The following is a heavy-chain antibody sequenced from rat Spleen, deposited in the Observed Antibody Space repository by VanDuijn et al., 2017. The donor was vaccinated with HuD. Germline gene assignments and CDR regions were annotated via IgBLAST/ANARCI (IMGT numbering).Heavy chain of an antibody. J-gene: IGHJ4*01. CDR1: GFTFSNYD. D-gene: IGHD1-2*01. CDR3: TTDLRYYSSYTEVMDA. V-gene: IGHV5-20*01. Sequence: EVQLVESGGGLVQPGRSMKLSCAASGFTFSNYDMAWVRQAPTKRLEWVASISYDGSSTYYRDSVKGRFTIARDNAKSTLYLQMDSLRSEDTATYYCTTDLRYYSSYTEVMDAWGQGASVTVSS. CDR2: ISYDGSST.